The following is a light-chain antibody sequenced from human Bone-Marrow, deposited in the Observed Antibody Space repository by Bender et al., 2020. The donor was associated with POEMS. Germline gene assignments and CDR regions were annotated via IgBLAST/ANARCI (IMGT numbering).Light chain of an antibody. CDR2: KTF. J-gene: IGLJ2*01. V-gene: IGLV1-47*01. Sequence: QSVLTQPPSASGTPGQKVTISCSGGSSNIGSYFVYWYQQFPGTAPKLLMYKTFDRPSGIPERFSASKSGNTASLTISGLQAEDEADYYCCSYAGSGVIFGGGTKLTVL. CDR1: SSNIGSYF. CDR3: CSYAGSGVI.